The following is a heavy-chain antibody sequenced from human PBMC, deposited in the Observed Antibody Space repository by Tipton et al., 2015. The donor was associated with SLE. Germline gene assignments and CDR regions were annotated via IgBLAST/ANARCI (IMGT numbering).Heavy chain of an antibody. Sequence: TLSLTCTVSGGSISSGGYYWSWIRQHPGKGLEWVGYTYYSGSTYYNPSLKSRVTISVDTSKNQFSLKLSSVTAADTAVYYCARPAEAGGYFDYWGQGTLVTVSS. J-gene: IGHJ4*02. D-gene: IGHD6-19*01. CDR1: GGSISSGGYY. V-gene: IGHV4-31*03. CDR2: TYYSGST. CDR3: ARPAEAGGYFDY.